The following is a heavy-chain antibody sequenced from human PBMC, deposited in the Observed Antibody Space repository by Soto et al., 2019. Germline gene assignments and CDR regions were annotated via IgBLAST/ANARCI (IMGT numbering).Heavy chain of an antibody. Sequence: HPGGSLRLSCAASGFTFSSYSMNWVRQAPGKGLEWVSYISSSSSTIYYADSVKGRFTISRDNAKNSLYLQMNSLRDEDTAVYYCAREPYYYDSSGYWYDYWGQGTLVTVSS. CDR3: AREPYYYDSSGYWYDY. CDR1: GFTFSSYS. CDR2: ISSSSSTI. J-gene: IGHJ4*02. D-gene: IGHD3-22*01. V-gene: IGHV3-48*02.